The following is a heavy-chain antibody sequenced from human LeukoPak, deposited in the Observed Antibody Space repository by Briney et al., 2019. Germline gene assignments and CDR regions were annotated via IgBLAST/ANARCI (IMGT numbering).Heavy chain of an antibody. J-gene: IGHJ4*02. CDR2: IYSGGTT. V-gene: IGHV3-66*01. CDR3: ARDGGCTIGGCPSGYFDY. CDR1: GFSVSTYF. D-gene: IGHD2-8*01. Sequence: GGSLRLSCAASGFSVSTYFMNWVRQAPGRGPEWVSVIYSGGTTYYGDSVRGRFTFSRDNSKNTLYLQMDSLSAEDTAVYYCARDGGCTIGGCPSGYFDYWGQGALVTVSS.